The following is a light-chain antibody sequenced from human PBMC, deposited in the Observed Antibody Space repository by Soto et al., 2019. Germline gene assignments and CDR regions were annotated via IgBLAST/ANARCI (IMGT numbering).Light chain of an antibody. J-gene: IGLJ2*01. V-gene: IGLV2-14*01. Sequence: QSALTQPASVSGSPGQSITISCTGTSSDVGAHNYVSWYQQHPGKAPKLMIHDVSNRPSGVSNRFSGSKSGNTASLTISGLQAEDEADYYCSSYTSSSTLVFGGGTKLTVL. CDR1: SSDVGAHNY. CDR3: SSYTSSSTLV. CDR2: DVS.